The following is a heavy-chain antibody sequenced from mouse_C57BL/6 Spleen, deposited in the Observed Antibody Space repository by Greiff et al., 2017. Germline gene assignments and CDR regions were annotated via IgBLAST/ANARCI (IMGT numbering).Heavy chain of an antibody. CDR2: ISSGSSTI. Sequence: EVQRVESGGGLVKPGGSLKLSCAASGFTFSDYGMHWVRQAPEKGLEWVAYISSGSSTIYYADTVKGRFTISRDNAKNTLFLQMTSLRSEDTAMYYCANHGYYDAMDYWGQGTSVTVSS. CDR1: GFTFSDYG. J-gene: IGHJ4*01. V-gene: IGHV5-17*01. D-gene: IGHD2-2*01. CDR3: ANHGYYDAMDY.